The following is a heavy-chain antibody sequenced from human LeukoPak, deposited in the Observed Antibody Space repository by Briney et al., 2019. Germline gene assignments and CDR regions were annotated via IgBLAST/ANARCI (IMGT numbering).Heavy chain of an antibody. CDR1: GGSISSSNHY. J-gene: IGHJ6*03. D-gene: IGHD3-16*01. V-gene: IGHV4-39*02. CDR2: ICYSGST. Sequence: PSETLSLTCTVSGGSISSSNHYWGWIRQPPGKGLEWIGSICYSGSTFYNPSLKSRVTISVDAPKGQFSLKLSSVTAADTAVYYCARETSQKGAHYMDVWGKGTTITISS. CDR3: ARETSQKGAHYMDV.